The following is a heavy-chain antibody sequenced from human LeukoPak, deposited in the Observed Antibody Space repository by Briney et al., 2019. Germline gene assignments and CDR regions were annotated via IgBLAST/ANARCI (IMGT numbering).Heavy chain of an antibody. CDR1: GFTFSSYG. V-gene: IGHV3-30*18. D-gene: IGHD1-26*01. CDR3: AKVGSGSQIDY. CDR2: ISYDGSNK. J-gene: IGHJ4*02. Sequence: TGGSLRLSCAASGFTFSSYGMHWVRQAPGKGLEWVAVISYDGSNKYYADSVKGRFTISRDNSKNTLYLQMNSLRAEDTAVYYCAKVGSGSQIDYWGQGTLVTVSS.